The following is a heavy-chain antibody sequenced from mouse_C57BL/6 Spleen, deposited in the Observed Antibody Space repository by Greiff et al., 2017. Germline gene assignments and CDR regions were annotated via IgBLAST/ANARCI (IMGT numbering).Heavy chain of an antibody. CDR1: GFTFSSYA. CDR3: ARDWYGGY. J-gene: IGHJ2*01. V-gene: IGHV5-4*01. CDR2: ISDGGSYT. Sequence: EVQVVESGGGLVKPGGSLKLSCAASGFTFSSYAMSWVRQTPEKRLEWVATISDGGSYTYYPDNVKGRFTISRDNAKNNLYLQMSHLKSEDTAMYYCARDWYGGYWGQGTTLTVSS. D-gene: IGHD2-14*01.